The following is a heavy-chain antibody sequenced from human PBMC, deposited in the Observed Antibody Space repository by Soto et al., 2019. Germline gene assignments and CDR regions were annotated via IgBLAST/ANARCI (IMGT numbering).Heavy chain of an antibody. J-gene: IGHJ6*02. V-gene: IGHV3-7*01. CDR3: TRDASVVRFLECRRDASYYTSYYYYGMDV. CDR2: IKQDGSEK. CDR1: GFTFSSYW. D-gene: IGHD3-3*01. Sequence: GGSLRLSCAASGFTFSSYWMSWVRQAPGKGLEWVANIKQDGSEKYYVDSVKGRFTISRDNAKNTLYLQMNSLRAEDTAVYYCTRDASVVRFLECRRDASYYTSYYYYGMDVWGQGTTVTVSS.